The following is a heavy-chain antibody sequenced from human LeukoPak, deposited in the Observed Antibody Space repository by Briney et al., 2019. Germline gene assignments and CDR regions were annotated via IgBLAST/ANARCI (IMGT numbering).Heavy chain of an antibody. D-gene: IGHD2/OR15-2a*01. Sequence: GGSLRLSCAASGFTFSSYAMHWVRQAPGKGLEWVSSISSNGYYVYQADSVKGRFTISRHNAKTSLYLQMNSLRAEDTAVYYCAIEARYCESSSCDYFDSWGQGTLVTVSS. CDR1: GFTFSSYA. CDR3: AIEARYCESSSCDYFDS. CDR2: ISSNGYYV. V-gene: IGHV3-21*01. J-gene: IGHJ4*02.